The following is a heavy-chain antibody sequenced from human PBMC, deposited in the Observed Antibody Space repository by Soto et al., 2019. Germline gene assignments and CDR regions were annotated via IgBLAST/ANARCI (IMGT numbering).Heavy chain of an antibody. V-gene: IGHV3-23*01. J-gene: IGHJ4*02. CDR2: IAGSSDST. CDR3: AKGYCSGGSCFKYSSGWEYYFED. D-gene: IGHD2-15*01. Sequence: EVQLLESGGGLVQPGGSLRLSCGASGFTFSSYGMSWVRQAPGKGLEWVSGIAGSSDSTYYADSVKGRFTISRDMSKNTLSLQMNSLRAEDTAVYYCAKGYCSGGSCFKYSSGWEYYFEDWGQGTLVTVSS. CDR1: GFTFSSYG.